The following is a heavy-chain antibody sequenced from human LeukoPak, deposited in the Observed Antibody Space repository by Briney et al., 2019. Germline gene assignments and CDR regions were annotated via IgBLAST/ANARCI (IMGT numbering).Heavy chain of an antibody. Sequence: PGGSPRLFCAACGFTFSNYKTNWVRQAPVKELEWVSYISSSSSIIYYLDTKKGRFTISRDNAKNALYLQMNSLRDEDTAVYYCARDFEYFRG. CDR3: ARDFEYF. J-gene: IGHJ1*01. CDR1: GFTFSNYK. CDR2: ISSSSSII. V-gene: IGHV3-21*05. D-gene: IGHD6-6*01.